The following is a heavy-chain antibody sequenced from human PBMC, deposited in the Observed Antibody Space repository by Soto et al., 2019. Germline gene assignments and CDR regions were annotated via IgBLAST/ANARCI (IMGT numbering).Heavy chain of an antibody. J-gene: IGHJ5*02. D-gene: IGHD6-13*01. CDR1: GFTFSSYS. CDR3: AREAAAGYLNWFDP. V-gene: IGHV3-48*02. Sequence: EVQLVESGGCLVQPGGSLRLSCAASGFTFSSYSMNWVRQAPGKGLEWVSYISSSSSTIYYADSVKGRFTISRDNAKNSLYLQMNSLRDEDTAVYYCAREAAAGYLNWFDPWGQGTLVTVSS. CDR2: ISSSSSTI.